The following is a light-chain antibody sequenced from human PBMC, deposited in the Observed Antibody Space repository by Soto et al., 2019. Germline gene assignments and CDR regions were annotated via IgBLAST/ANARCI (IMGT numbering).Light chain of an antibody. V-gene: IGLV2-14*01. CDR2: DVS. Sequence: QSALTQPASVSGSPGQSITISCTGTSSDVGAYNYDSWYQQYPGEAPKVIIYDVSHRPPGVSNRFSGSKSGNTASLTISGLHTQDEADYYCSSYTSATTYVFGTGTKLTVL. CDR1: SSDVGAYNY. CDR3: SSYTSATTYV. J-gene: IGLJ1*01.